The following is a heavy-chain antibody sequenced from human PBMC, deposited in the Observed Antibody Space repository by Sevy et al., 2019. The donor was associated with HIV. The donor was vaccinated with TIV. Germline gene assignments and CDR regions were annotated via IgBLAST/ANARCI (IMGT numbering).Heavy chain of an antibody. CDR2: MFFSGNT. J-gene: IGHJ4*02. CDR3: ARQGGIVDRAFYN. D-gene: IGHD2-21*01. V-gene: IGHV4-39*01. CDR1: GGSISRSSYD. Sequence: SETLSLTCTVSGGSISRSSYDWGWIRQPPGKGLEWIGSMFFSGNTYYNPSLKSRVTIFVDRSKNQISLRLTSVTAADTAVYYCARQGGIVDRAFYNWGQGTLVTVSS.